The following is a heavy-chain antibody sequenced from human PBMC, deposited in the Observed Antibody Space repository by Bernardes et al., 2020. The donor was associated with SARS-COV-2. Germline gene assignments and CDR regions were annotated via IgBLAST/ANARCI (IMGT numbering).Heavy chain of an antibody. CDR1: GGSFSGYY. J-gene: IGHJ3*02. CDR2: INHSGST. V-gene: IGHV4-34*01. D-gene: IGHD4-17*01. CDR3: ARVGFDDYGDAFDI. Sequence: SETLSLTCAVYGGSFSGYYWSWIRQPPGKGLEWIGEINHSGSTNYNPSLKSRVTISVDTSKNQFSLKLSSVTAADTAVYYCARVGFDDYGDAFDIWGQGTMVTVSS.